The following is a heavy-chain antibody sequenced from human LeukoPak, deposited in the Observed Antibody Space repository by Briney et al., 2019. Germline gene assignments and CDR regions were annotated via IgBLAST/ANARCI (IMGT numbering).Heavy chain of an antibody. J-gene: IGHJ5*01. CDR2: ISYDGSNK. V-gene: IGHV3-30-3*01. D-gene: IGHD5-18*01. CDR1: GFTFSSYA. CDR3: ARSGYSYGYGWFDS. Sequence: PGGSLRLSCAASGFTFSSYAMHWVRQAPGKGLEWVAVISYDGSNKYYADSVKGRFTISRDNSKNTLYLQMNSLRAEDTAVYYCARSGYSYGYGWFDSWGQGTLVTVSS.